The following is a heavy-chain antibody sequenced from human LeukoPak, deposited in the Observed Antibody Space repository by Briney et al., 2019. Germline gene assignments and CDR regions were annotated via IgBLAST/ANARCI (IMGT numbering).Heavy chain of an antibody. CDR3: ARALGYCSGGSCTRGYNWFDP. D-gene: IGHD2-15*01. CDR1: GGSISSSTYY. CDR2: MYYSGST. Sequence: PSETLSLTCTVSGGSISSSTYYWGWIRQPPGKGLEWIGSMYYSGSTYYNPSLRSRVTIFVDTSNNQFSLKLSSVTAADTAVYYCARALGYCSGGSCTRGYNWFDPWGQGTLVTVPS. V-gene: IGHV4-39*01. J-gene: IGHJ5*02.